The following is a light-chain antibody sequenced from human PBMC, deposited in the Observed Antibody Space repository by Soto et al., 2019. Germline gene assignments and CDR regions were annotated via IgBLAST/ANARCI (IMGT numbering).Light chain of an antibody. J-gene: IGKJ2*01. CDR2: GAS. CDR3: QQYGSSPRA. Sequence: EIVLTQSPGTLSLSPGERATLSCRASQSVSNSYLAWYQQQPGQAPRLLIYGASSRATVIPDRFSGSGSGTDFTLTISRLEPEDFAVYYCQQYGSSPRAFGQGTKLEIK. V-gene: IGKV3-20*01. CDR1: QSVSNSY.